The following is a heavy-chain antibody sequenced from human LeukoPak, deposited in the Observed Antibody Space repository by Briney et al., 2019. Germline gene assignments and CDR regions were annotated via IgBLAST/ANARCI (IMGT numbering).Heavy chain of an antibody. CDR3: AKRVEYSGSYVYDY. CDR1: GFTFRSYA. J-gene: IGHJ4*02. V-gene: IGHV3-30*18. Sequence: GGSLRLSCAASGFTFRSYAMSWVRQAPGKGLEWVAVISYDGSNKYYADSVKGRFTISRDNSKNTLYLQMNSLRAEDTAVYYCAKRVEYSGSYVYDYWGQGTLVTVSS. CDR2: ISYDGSNK. D-gene: IGHD1-26*01.